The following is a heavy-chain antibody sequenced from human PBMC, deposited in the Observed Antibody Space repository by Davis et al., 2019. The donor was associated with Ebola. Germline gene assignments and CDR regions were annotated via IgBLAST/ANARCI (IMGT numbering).Heavy chain of an antibody. CDR2: INTDGSST. J-gene: IGHJ6*02. CDR3: ARGRITMVRGVIDYYGMDV. D-gene: IGHD3-10*01. CDR1: GFNFRKYW. Sequence: HTGGSLRLSCAASGFNFRKYWMHWVRQVPGKGLVWVSRINTDGSSTTYADSVKGRFTISRDNAKNTLYLQMNSLRAEDTAVYYCARGRITMVRGVIDYYGMDVWGQGTTVTVSS. V-gene: IGHV3-74*01.